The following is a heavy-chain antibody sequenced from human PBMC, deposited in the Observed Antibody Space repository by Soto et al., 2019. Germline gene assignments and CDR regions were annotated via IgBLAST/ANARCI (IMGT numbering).Heavy chain of an antibody. J-gene: IGHJ5*02. Sequence: QTLSLTCSISGDSVSSNSAAWNWIRQSPSRGLEWLGRTYYRSKWYNDYAVSVKSRITINPDTSKNQLSLQLNSVTPEDTAVYYCARDRHTGYCSGGSCLTSRFDPWGQGTLVTVSS. CDR3: ARDRHTGYCSGGSCLTSRFDP. CDR1: GDSVSSNSAA. D-gene: IGHD2-15*01. CDR2: TYYRSKWYN. V-gene: IGHV6-1*01.